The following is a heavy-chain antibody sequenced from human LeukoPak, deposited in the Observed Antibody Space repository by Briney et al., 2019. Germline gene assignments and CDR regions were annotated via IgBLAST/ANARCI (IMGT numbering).Heavy chain of an antibody. CDR3: ARWLPPPNWYFDL. J-gene: IGHJ2*01. D-gene: IGHD3-10*01. V-gene: IGHV4-39*07. CDR2: INYYGKT. CDR1: GNSLSSRSDY. Sequence: SETLSLTCTVSGNSLSSRSDYWVWIREPPGKGLEWIGRINYYGKTYYNPSVKSRVTIAVDTSKNQFSLKLSSVTAADTAVYYCARWLPPPNWYFDLWGRGTLVTVSS.